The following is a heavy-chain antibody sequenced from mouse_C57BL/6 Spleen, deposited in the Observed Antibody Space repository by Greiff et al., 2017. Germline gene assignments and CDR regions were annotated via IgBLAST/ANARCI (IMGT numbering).Heavy chain of an antibody. Sequence: EVQLVESGPELVKPGASVKIPCKASGYTFTDYNMDWVKQSHGKSLEWIGDINPNNGGTIYNQKFKGKATLTVDKSSSTAYMELRSLTSEDTAVYYCARSDYGSPYYYAMDYWGQGTSVTVSS. J-gene: IGHJ4*01. CDR1: GYTFTDYN. V-gene: IGHV1-18*01. D-gene: IGHD1-1*01. CDR3: ARSDYGSPYYYAMDY. CDR2: INPNNGGT.